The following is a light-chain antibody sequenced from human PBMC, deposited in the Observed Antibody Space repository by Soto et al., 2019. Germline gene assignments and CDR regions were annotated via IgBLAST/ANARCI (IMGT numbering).Light chain of an antibody. Sequence: QAVVTQPPSVSGAPGQSVTISCTGSSSNIGAGYDVHWYQQLPGTAPKLLIYDNSNRPSGVPDRFSASKSGTSASLAITGLQADDEADYYCQSYDSSLSGHVIFGGGTQLTVL. J-gene: IGLJ2*01. V-gene: IGLV1-40*01. CDR3: QSYDSSLSGHVI. CDR2: DNS. CDR1: SSNIGAGYD.